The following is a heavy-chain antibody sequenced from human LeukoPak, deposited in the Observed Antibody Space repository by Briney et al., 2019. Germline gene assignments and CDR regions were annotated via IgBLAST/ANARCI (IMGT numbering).Heavy chain of an antibody. D-gene: IGHD2-2*01. Sequence: KPSETLSLTCTVSGGSISSSSYYWGWIREPPGKGLEWIGSIYYSGSTYYNPSLKSRVTISVDTSKNQFSLKLSSVTAADTAVYYCATTRNNIVVVPAAPPDWFDPWGQGTLVTVSS. CDR2: IYYSGST. V-gene: IGHV4-39*01. CDR1: GGSISSSSYY. J-gene: IGHJ5*02. CDR3: ATTRNNIVVVPAAPPDWFDP.